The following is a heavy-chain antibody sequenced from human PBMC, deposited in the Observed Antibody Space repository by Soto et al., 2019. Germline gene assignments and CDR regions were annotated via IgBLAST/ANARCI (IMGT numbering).Heavy chain of an antibody. V-gene: IGHV1-8*01. D-gene: IGHD6-19*01. CDR3: AGVCVRAVAASGY. CDR1: GYTFTSYD. CDR2: MNSNSGNT. J-gene: IGHJ4*02. Sequence: ASVKVSCKASGYTFTSYDINWVRQATGQGLEWMGWMNSNSGNTGYAQKFQGRVTMTRNTSISTAYMELSSLRSEDTAVYYCAGVCVRAVAASGYWGQGTLVTVSS.